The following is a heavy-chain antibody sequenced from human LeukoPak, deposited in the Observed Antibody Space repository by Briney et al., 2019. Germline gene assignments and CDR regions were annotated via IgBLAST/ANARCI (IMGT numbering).Heavy chain of an antibody. CDR1: GFTFSGSA. J-gene: IGHJ4*02. Sequence: GGSLRLSCAASGFTFSGSAMHWVRQAPGKGLEWVGRIRIKANNYATAYAASVKGRFTISRDDSRNTAYLQMNSLKTEDTAVYYCTGQGYSSSPGDYWGQGTLVTVSS. CDR3: TGQGYSSSPGDY. CDR2: IRIKANNYAT. V-gene: IGHV3-73*01. D-gene: IGHD6-6*01.